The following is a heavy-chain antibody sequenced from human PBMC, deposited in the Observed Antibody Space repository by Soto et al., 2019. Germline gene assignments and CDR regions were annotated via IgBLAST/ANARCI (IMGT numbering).Heavy chain of an antibody. D-gene: IGHD1-26*01. V-gene: IGHV1-2*02. CDR2: INPNSGGT. CDR1: GYTFTGYY. Sequence: ASVKVSCKASGYTFTGYYMHWVRQAPGQGLEWMGWINPNSGGTNYAQKLQGRVTMTTDTSASTAYMELSSLRSEDTAVYYCARGVLAIVGATFAFDIWGQGTMVTVSS. CDR3: ARGVLAIVGATFAFDI. J-gene: IGHJ3*02.